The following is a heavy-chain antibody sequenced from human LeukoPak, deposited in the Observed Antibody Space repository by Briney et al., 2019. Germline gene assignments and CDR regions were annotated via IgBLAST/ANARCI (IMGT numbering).Heavy chain of an antibody. J-gene: IGHJ4*02. CDR3: AQSKSYYGTSGYDFDS. D-gene: IGHD3-22*01. CDR2: IYWDDDK. Sequence: SGPTLVNPTQTLTLTCTFSGFSLRTSGVGVDWIRQPPGKALEWLAVIYWDDDKRCSPSLKSRLTITGDTSNNQVVLTMTNMDPVDTATYYCAQSKSYYGTSGYDFDSWGQGTLVTVSS. V-gene: IGHV2-5*02. CDR1: GFSLRTSGVG.